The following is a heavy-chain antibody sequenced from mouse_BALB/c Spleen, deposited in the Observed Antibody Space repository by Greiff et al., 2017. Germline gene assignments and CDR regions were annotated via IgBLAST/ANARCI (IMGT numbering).Heavy chain of an antibody. Sequence: QVQLQQSGAELVRPGTSVKISCKASGYTFTNYWLGWVKQRPGHGLEWIGDIYPGGGYTNYNEKFKGKATLTADTSSSTAYMQLSSLTSEDSAVYFCARGGYERVYFDYWGQGTTLTGSS. CDR3: ARGGYERVYFDY. V-gene: IGHV1-63*02. CDR1: GYTFTNYW. CDR2: IYPGGGYT. D-gene: IGHD2-14*01. J-gene: IGHJ2*01.